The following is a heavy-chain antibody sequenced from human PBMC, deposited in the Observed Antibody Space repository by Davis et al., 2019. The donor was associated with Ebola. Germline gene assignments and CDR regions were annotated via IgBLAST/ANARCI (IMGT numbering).Heavy chain of an antibody. D-gene: IGHD6-19*01. Sequence: GESLKISCAASGFTFSGSAMHWVRQASGKGLEWVGRIRSKANSYATAYAASVKGRFTISRDDSKNTAYLQMNSLKTEDTAVYYCARGAYSSGWFPLDYWGQGTLVTASS. CDR3: ARGAYSSGWFPLDY. CDR2: IRSKANSYAT. CDR1: GFTFSGSA. J-gene: IGHJ4*02. V-gene: IGHV3-73*01.